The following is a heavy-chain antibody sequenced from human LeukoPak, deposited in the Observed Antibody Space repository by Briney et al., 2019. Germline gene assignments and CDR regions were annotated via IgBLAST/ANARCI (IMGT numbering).Heavy chain of an antibody. J-gene: IGHJ4*02. V-gene: IGHV4-59*01. Sequence: SETLSLTCSVSGDSISSYFWAWIRQPPGKGLEWIGYVCYNGTTNYNPSLRNRVAISIDTSKNQFSLKLNSATAADTAVYYCATSGGFNSPRHYWGQGTLVTVSS. D-gene: IGHD3-16*01. CDR3: ATSGGFNSPRHY. CDR1: GDSISSYF. CDR2: VCYNGTT.